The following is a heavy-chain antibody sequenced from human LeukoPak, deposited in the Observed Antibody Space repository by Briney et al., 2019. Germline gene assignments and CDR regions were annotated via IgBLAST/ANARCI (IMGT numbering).Heavy chain of an antibody. Sequence: ASVKVFCKASGYTFTSYGISWVRQAPGQGLEWMGWISAYNGNTNYAQKLQGRVTMTTDISTSTAYMELRSLRSDDTAVYYCARGGTRSGSRMGYFDYWGQGTLVTVSS. V-gene: IGHV1-18*01. CDR3: ARGGTRSGSRMGYFDY. CDR1: GYTFTSYG. CDR2: ISAYNGNT. D-gene: IGHD1-26*01. J-gene: IGHJ4*02.